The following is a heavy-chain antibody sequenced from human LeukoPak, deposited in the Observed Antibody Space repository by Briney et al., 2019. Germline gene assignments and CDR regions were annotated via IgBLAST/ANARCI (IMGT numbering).Heavy chain of an antibody. J-gene: IGHJ4*02. CDR3: ARSRTGSTSCPVDY. CDR2: IYYSGST. Sequence: SETLSLTCTVSGGSISSSSYYWGWIRQPPGKGLEWIGSIYYSGSTYYNPSLKSRVTISVDTSKNQFSLKLSSVTAADTAVYYCARSRTGSTSCPVDYWGQGTLVTVSS. D-gene: IGHD2-2*01. V-gene: IGHV4-39*07. CDR1: GGSISSSSYY.